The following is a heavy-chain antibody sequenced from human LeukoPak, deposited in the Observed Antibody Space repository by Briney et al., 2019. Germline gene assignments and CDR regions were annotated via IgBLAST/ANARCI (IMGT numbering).Heavy chain of an antibody. Sequence: PSETLSLTCTVSGGTISSSNNFWRWIRQPPGKGLEWIGSVYYSGSTSYNPSLKSRVTMSVDTSKNQFSLMLRSVTAADTAVYYCARLWVGATKIDSWGQGTLLTVSS. CDR2: VYYSGST. J-gene: IGHJ4*02. CDR1: GGTISSSNNF. CDR3: ARLWVGATKIDS. D-gene: IGHD1-26*01. V-gene: IGHV4-39*01.